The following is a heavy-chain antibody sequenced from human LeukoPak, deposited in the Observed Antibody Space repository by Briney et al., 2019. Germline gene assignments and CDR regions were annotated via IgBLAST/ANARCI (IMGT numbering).Heavy chain of an antibody. D-gene: IGHD6-19*01. J-gene: IGHJ2*01. CDR1: GGSVSSGGFS. Sequence: SETLSLTCEVSGGSVSSGGFSWHWIRQPPGKGLEWIGYIYYSGSTNYNPALKSRVTISVDTSKNQFSLKLSSVTAADTAVYYCARRVKQWLVGWYFDLWGRGTLVTVSS. CDR3: ARRVKQWLVGWYFDL. V-gene: IGHV4-61*08. CDR2: IYYSGST.